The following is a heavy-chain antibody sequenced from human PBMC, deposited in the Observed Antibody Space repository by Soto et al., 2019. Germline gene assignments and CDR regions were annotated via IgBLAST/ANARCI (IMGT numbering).Heavy chain of an antibody. CDR3: GDPPSAF. V-gene: IGHV4-4*02. J-gene: IGHJ4*02. CDR2: IYHNGNT. D-gene: IGHD6-19*01. CDR1: GDSISSSRW. Sequence: QVQLQESGPGLVKPSGTLSLTCAVSGDSISSSRWWTWVRQPPGKGLEWIGEIYHNGNTNYNTSLKSRVTISVDKSKNQFSLKLKSVTAADTAIYYCGDPPSAFWGQGTLVTVSS.